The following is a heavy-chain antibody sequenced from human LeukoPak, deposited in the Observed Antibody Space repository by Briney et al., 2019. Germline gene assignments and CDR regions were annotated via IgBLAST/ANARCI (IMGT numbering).Heavy chain of an antibody. CDR2: INHSGST. J-gene: IGHJ6*04. Sequence: SETLSLTCAVYGGSFSGYYWSWIRQPPGKGPEWIGEINHSGSTNYNPSLKSRVTISVDTSKNQFSLKLSSVTAADTAVYYCARRRITMVRGVTYYYGMDVWGKGTTVTVSS. CDR3: ARRRITMVRGVTYYYGMDV. D-gene: IGHD3-10*01. V-gene: IGHV4-34*01. CDR1: GGSFSGYY.